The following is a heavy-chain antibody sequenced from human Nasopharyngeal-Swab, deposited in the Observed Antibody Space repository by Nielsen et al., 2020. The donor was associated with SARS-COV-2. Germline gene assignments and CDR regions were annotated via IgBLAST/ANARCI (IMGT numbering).Heavy chain of an antibody. CDR1: GFTFSSYW. Sequence: GGSLRLSCAASGFTFSSYWMHWVRQAPGKGLVWVSRINSDGSSTRDADSVKGRFTISRDNAKNTLYLQMNSLRAVDTAVYYCARPGSSGSYDAFDIWGQGTMVTVSS. CDR3: ARPGSSGSYDAFDI. J-gene: IGHJ3*02. V-gene: IGHV3-74*01. CDR2: INSDGSST. D-gene: IGHD6-19*01.